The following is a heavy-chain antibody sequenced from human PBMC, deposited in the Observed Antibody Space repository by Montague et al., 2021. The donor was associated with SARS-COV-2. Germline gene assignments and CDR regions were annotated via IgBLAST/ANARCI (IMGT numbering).Heavy chain of an antibody. D-gene: IGHD3-16*02. CDR1: GFSFSRYG. V-gene: IGHV3-33*06. Sequence: SLRLSCAASGFSFSRYGMNWVRQAPGKGLEWVALIWNDGSDKYYADSVKGWFTISRDNSKNMLFLHMNSLRAEDTATYYCAKDGQRQLLSFFDAWGQGALITVSS. J-gene: IGHJ4*02. CDR2: IWNDGSDK. CDR3: AKDGQRQLLSFFDA.